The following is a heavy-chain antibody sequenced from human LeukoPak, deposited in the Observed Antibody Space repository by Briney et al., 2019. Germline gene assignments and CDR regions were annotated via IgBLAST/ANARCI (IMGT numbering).Heavy chain of an antibody. V-gene: IGHV4-34*01. CDR1: GGSFSGYY. Sequence: SETLSLTCAVYGGSFSGYYWSWIRQPPGKGLEWIGEINHSGSTNYNPSLKSRVTISVDTSKNQFSLKLSSVTAADTAVYYCARDRYSGLSDYWGQGTLVTVSS. CDR2: INHSGST. J-gene: IGHJ4*02. D-gene: IGHD5-12*01. CDR3: ARDRYSGLSDY.